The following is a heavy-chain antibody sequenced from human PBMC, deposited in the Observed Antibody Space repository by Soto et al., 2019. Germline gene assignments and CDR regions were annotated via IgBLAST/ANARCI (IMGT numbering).Heavy chain of an antibody. V-gene: IGHV2-5*01. CDR3: ARTHIVVVTAATYFWFDP. J-gene: IGHJ5*02. Sequence: GSGPTLVNPTQTLTLTCTFSGFSLTSSAVGVGWVRQPPGKALEWLALIYWNDDKRYSPSLRSRLTITKDTLKNQVILTMTNMDPVDTGTYYCARTHIVVVTAATYFWFDPWGQGALVTVSS. CDR1: GFSLTSSAVG. CDR2: IYWNDDK. D-gene: IGHD2-21*02.